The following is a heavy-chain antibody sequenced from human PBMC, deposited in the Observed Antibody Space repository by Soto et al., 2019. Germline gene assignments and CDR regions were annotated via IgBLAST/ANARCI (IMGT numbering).Heavy chain of an antibody. V-gene: IGHV4-30-2*01. CDR2: IYHSGST. CDR1: GGSISSGGYS. Sequence: PSETLSLTCAVSGGSISSGGYSWSWIRQPPGKGLEWIGYIYHSGSTYYNPSLKSRVTISVDRSKNQFSLKLSSVTAADTAVYYCARTVMSIAVAGAVDYWGQGTLVTVSS. D-gene: IGHD6-19*01. CDR3: ARTVMSIAVAGAVDY. J-gene: IGHJ4*02.